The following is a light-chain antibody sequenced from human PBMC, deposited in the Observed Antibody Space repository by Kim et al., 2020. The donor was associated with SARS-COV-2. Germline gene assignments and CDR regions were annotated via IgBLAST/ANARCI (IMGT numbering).Light chain of an antibody. Sequence: AQGGTARITCGGKSIGSESVHWYQQRPGQAPLLVIHNDDERPSGIPERLTGSNSGKTATLAISRVEAGDEADYYCQVWDSNSDHWIFGGGTQLTVL. V-gene: IGLV3-21*04. CDR3: QVWDSNSDHWI. CDR2: NDD. J-gene: IGLJ2*01. CDR1: SIGSES.